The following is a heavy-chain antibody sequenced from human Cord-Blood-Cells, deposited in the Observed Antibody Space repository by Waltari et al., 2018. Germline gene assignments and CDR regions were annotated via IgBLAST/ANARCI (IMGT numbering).Heavy chain of an antibody. Sequence: QVQLQQWGAGLLKPSETLSLTCAVYGGSFSGYYWSWNRQPPGKGLEWIGEINHSGSTNYNPSLKSRVTISVGTSKNQFSLKLSSVTAADTAVYYCARGRGEVGLLGVWGQGTTVTVSS. CDR1: GGSFSGYY. V-gene: IGHV4-34*01. CDR2: INHSGST. CDR3: ARGRGEVGLLGV. J-gene: IGHJ6*02.